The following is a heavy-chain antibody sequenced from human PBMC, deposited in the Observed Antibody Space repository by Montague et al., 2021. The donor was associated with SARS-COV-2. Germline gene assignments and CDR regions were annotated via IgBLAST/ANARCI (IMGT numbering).Heavy chain of an antibody. J-gene: IGHJ4*02. D-gene: IGHD3-3*01. V-gene: IGHV2-70*20. CDR3: ARSFSIFGVVIIPAYFYF. Sequence: PALVKTTQTLTLTCTFSGFSISTSGMCVSWVSQPPGKALEGRALIDWXDDKYYSTSLKTRLTISKDTSKNQVVLTMTNMDPVDTATYYCARSFSIFGVVIIPAYFYFFVLVPLVPVSS. CDR1: GFSISTSGMC. CDR2: IDWXDDK.